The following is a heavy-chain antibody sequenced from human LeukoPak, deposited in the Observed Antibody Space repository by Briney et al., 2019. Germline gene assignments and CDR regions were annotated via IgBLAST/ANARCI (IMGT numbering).Heavy chain of an antibody. Sequence: GGSLRLSSAASGFTFSNYGMHWVRQAPGKGLEWEAVIATDGRDKKYADSVKGRFTISRDNSKNTLYLEMNSLRPEDTAVYHCAKDSKVAAAGYFFDSWGQGTLVTVSS. J-gene: IGHJ4*02. CDR3: AKDSKVAAAGYFFDS. D-gene: IGHD6-13*01. CDR2: IATDGRDK. CDR1: GFTFSNYG. V-gene: IGHV3-30*18.